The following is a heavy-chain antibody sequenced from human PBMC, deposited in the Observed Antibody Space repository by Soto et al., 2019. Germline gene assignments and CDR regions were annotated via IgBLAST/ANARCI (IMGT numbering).Heavy chain of an antibody. J-gene: IGHJ4*02. CDR3: AKDVGSSWYVDH. CDR1: GFTFSSYA. CDR2: ISGSAVST. V-gene: IGHV3-23*01. D-gene: IGHD6-13*01. Sequence: GSLRLSCAASGFTFSSYAMSWVRQAPGKGLEWVSGISGSAVSTNYADSVKGRFTISRDNSKNTLYLQMNSLTAEDTAVYYCAKDVGSSWYVDHWGQGTLVTVSS.